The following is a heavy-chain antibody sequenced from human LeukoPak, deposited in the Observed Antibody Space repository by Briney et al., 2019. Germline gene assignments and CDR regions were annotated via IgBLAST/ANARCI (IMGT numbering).Heavy chain of an antibody. CDR2: IKQDGSEK. J-gene: IGHJ4*02. CDR3: TRDGSDMGDY. V-gene: IGHV3-7*03. D-gene: IGHD2-21*01. CDR1: GFTLSNYW. Sequence: GSLRLSCVASGFTLSNYWMSWVRQAPGKGLEWVAHIKQDGSEKRYVGSVKGRFTISRDNAKNSLHLQMINVRVDDTAVYYCTRDGSDMGDYWGQGTLVTVSS.